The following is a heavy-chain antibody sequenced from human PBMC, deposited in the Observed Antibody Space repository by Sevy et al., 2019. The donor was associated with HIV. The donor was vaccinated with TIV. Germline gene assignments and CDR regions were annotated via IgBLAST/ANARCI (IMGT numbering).Heavy chain of an antibody. J-gene: IGHJ4*02. CDR3: ASLAPLGYCSGGSCYDWDYFDY. CDR2: IIPIFGTA. Sequence: ASVKVSCKASGGTFSSYAISWVRQAPGQGLEWMGGIIPIFGTANYAQTFQGRVTITADESTSTAYMELSSLRSEDTAVYYCASLAPLGYCSGGSCYDWDYFDYWGQGTLVTVS. CDR1: GGTFSSYA. V-gene: IGHV1-69*13. D-gene: IGHD2-15*01.